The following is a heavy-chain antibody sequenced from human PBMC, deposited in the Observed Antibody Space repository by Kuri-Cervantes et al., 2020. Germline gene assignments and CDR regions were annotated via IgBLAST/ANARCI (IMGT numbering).Heavy chain of an antibody. CDR1: GGSMSSHY. CDR3: ARGPPAAAGTLNY. J-gene: IGHJ4*02. V-gene: IGHV4-59*11. Sequence: GSLRLSCTVSGGSMSSHYWTWIRQSPGKGLEWIGYIYYTGTTNYNPSLKRRVTISVDTSKNQFSLKLSSVTAADTAVYYCARGPPAAAGTLNYWGQGTLVTVSS. CDR2: IYYTGTT. D-gene: IGHD6-13*01.